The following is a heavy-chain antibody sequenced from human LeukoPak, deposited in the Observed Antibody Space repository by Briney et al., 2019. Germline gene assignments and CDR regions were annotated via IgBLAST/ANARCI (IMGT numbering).Heavy chain of an antibody. D-gene: IGHD2-21*02. Sequence: PGGSLRLSCAASGFSVISNYMSWVRQAPGKGLEWVAAISGSGGRTYYADSVKGRFTISRDNSKNTLSLQMNSLRDEDTATYYCAKEVYCGRDCYNPGYGVDVWGQGTTVTVSS. J-gene: IGHJ6*02. V-gene: IGHV3-23*01. CDR3: AKEVYCGRDCYNPGYGVDV. CDR1: GFSVISNY. CDR2: ISGSGGRT.